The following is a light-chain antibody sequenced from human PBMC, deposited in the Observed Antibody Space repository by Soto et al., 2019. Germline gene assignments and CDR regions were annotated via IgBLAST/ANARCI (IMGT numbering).Light chain of an antibody. Sequence: QSALAQPASVSCSPGQSISISCTGSNSDIGTYNYVSRYQQLPGKAPKLVISEVSNRPSGISGRFSGSKSGNAASLTISGLQAEDEATYYCSSYTSTSTLYVFGPGTKVTVL. CDR2: EVS. J-gene: IGLJ1*01. V-gene: IGLV2-14*01. CDR3: SSYTSTSTLYV. CDR1: NSDIGTYNY.